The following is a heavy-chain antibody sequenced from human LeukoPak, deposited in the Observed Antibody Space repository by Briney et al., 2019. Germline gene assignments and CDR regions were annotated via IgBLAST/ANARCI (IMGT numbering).Heavy chain of an antibody. J-gene: IGHJ4*02. V-gene: IGHV4-59*01. CDR2: IYYGGST. CDR1: GGSISSYY. D-gene: IGHD5-12*01. Sequence: PSETLSLTCTVSGGSISSYYWSWIWQPPGKGLEWIGFIYYGGSTNYNPSLKSRVTISVDTSKNQFSLKLSSVTAADTAVYYCARGDDSGYDEGGFDYWGQGTLVTVSS. CDR3: ARGDDSGYDEGGFDY.